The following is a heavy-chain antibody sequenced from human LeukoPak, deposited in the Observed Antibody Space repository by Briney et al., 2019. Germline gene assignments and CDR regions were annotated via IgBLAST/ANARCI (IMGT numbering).Heavy chain of an antibody. V-gene: IGHV1-8*01. Sequence: GASVKVSCKASGYTFTSYDINWVRQATGQGLEWMGWMNPNSGNTGYAQKLQGRVTMTRNTSISTAYMELSSLRSEDTAVYYCARFGLGKHIEVAGIPFDIWGQGTMVTVSS. D-gene: IGHD6-19*01. CDR1: GYTFTSYD. CDR3: ARFGLGKHIEVAGIPFDI. J-gene: IGHJ3*02. CDR2: MNPNSGNT.